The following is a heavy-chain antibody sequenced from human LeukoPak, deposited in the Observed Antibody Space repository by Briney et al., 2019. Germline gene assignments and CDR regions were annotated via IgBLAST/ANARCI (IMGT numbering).Heavy chain of an antibody. CDR2: IIPILGIA. CDR3: ASEGGASSSWYFVY. CDR1: GGTFSSYT. D-gene: IGHD6-13*01. J-gene: IGHJ4*02. V-gene: IGHV1-69*02. Sequence: SVKVSCKASGGTFSSYTISWVRQAPGQGLEWMGRIIPILGIANYAQKFQGRVTITADKSTSTAYMELSSLRSEDTAVYYCASEGGASSSWYFVYWGQGTLITVSS.